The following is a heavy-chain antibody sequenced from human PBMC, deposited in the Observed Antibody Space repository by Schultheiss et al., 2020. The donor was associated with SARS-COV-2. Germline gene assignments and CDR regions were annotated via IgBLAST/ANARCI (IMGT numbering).Heavy chain of an antibody. D-gene: IGHD2-2*01. J-gene: IGHJ5*02. Sequence: ASVKVSCKASGYTFTSYGISWVRQAPGQGLEWMGWINPNSGGTNFAQNFQGRVTMTRDTSISTAYMELSRLRSDDTAMYYCAREGSGFDCSSDSCYFNWFDPWGQGTLVTVSS. V-gene: IGHV1-2*02. CDR3: AREGSGFDCSSDSCYFNWFDP. CDR1: GYTFTSYG. CDR2: INPNSGGT.